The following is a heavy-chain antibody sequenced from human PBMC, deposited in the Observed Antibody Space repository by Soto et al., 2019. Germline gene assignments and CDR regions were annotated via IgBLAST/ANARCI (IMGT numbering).Heavy chain of an antibody. CDR2: IWYDESNR. Sequence: GGSLRLSCEASGFIFSGYDMHWVRQAPGKGLEWVAVIWYDESNRYYADSVKGRFTISRDNSKNTLSLQMNSLRADDTAVYYCARDRYYDSSGYYYPSMRGLRWGQGTLVTVSS. V-gene: IGHV3-33*01. CDR1: GFIFSGYD. J-gene: IGHJ4*02. CDR3: ARDRYYDSSGYYYPSMRGLR. D-gene: IGHD3-22*01.